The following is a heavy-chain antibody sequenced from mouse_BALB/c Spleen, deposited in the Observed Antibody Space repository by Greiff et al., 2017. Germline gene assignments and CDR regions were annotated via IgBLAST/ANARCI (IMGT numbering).Heavy chain of an antibody. CDR1: GFTFSSFG. J-gene: IGHJ4*01. CDR2: ISSGSSTI. Sequence: EVKLMESGGGLVQPGGSRKLSCAASGFTFSSFGMHWVRQAPEKGLEWVAYISSGSSTIYYADTVKGRFTISRDNPKNTLFLQMTSLRSEDTAMYYCARGEGYDGIYYYAMDYWGQGTSVTVSS. V-gene: IGHV5-17*02. D-gene: IGHD2-2*01. CDR3: ARGEGYDGIYYYAMDY.